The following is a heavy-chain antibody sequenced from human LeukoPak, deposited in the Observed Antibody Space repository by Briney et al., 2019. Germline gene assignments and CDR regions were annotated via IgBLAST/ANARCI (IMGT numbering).Heavy chain of an antibody. CDR2: ISGSGGST. Sequence: PGGSLRLTCAASGFTFSGYAMSWVRQAPGKGLECVSAISGSGGSTYYADSVKGRFTISRDNSKNTPYLQMNTLRAEDTAVYYCAKALYGGFDYWGQGTLVTVSS. CDR1: GFTFSGYA. D-gene: IGHD4-23*01. V-gene: IGHV3-23*01. CDR3: AKALYGGFDY. J-gene: IGHJ4*02.